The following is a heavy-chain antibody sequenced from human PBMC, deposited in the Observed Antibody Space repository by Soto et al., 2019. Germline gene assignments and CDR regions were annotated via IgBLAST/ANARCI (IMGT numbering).Heavy chain of an antibody. CDR1: TSYG. CDR3: ARDQGGSYYY. D-gene: IGHD1-26*01. V-gene: IGHV1-18*01. J-gene: IGHJ4*02. Sequence: TSYGIRWVRQAPAQGLEWMGWISAYNGNTKYAQKLQGRVTMTTDTATSTAYMELRSLRSDDTAVYYCARDQGGSYYYWGEGALFTVSA. CDR2: ISAYNGNT.